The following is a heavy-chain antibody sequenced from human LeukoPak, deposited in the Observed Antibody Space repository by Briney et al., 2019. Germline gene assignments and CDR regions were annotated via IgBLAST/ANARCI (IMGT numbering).Heavy chain of an antibody. J-gene: IGHJ5*02. V-gene: IGHV4-39*01. CDR2: IYYSGST. Sequence: SETLSLTCTVSGGSISSSSYYWGWIRQPPGKGLEWIGSIYYSGSTYYNPSLKSRVTISVDTSKNQFSLKLSSVTAADTAVYYCARHEVLLWFGELILGWFDPWGQGTLVTVSS. CDR3: ARHEVLLWFGELILGWFDP. CDR1: GGSISSSSYY. D-gene: IGHD3-10*01.